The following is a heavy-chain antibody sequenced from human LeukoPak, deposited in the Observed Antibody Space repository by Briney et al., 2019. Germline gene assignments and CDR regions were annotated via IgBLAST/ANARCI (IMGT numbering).Heavy chain of an antibody. CDR2: IYYSGNT. D-gene: IGHD2-15*01. Sequence: SETLSLTCTVSGGSISTDYWTWIRQPPGKGLEWIGDIYYSGNTRNNPSLKSRVIISLDTSKRQFSLNLNSVTAADTAIYYCTRDVGSGGFDSWGQGTLVTVSS. J-gene: IGHJ4*02. V-gene: IGHV4-59*01. CDR1: GGSISTDY. CDR3: TRDVGSGGFDS.